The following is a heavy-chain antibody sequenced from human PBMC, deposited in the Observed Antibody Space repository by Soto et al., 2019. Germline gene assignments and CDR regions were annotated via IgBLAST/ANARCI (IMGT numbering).Heavy chain of an antibody. CDR2: ISFDEAKDK. Sequence: VQLVESGGGVVQLGGSLTLSCAASGFTFSDYGMHWVRQAPGKWLEWLTFISFDEAKDKYYSAPVRGRFSISRDNSKNTLSLQMNSLRSEDTAVYYCAKGTYGGSAPYDYGMDVWGQGTTVTVSS. CDR1: GFTFSDYG. CDR3: AKGTYGGSAPYDYGMDV. J-gene: IGHJ6*02. V-gene: IGHV3-30*18. D-gene: IGHD3-22*01.